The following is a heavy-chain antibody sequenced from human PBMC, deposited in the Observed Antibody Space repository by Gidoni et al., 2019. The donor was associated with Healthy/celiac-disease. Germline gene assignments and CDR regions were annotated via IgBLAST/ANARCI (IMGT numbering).Heavy chain of an antibody. CDR2: ILPIFGTA. J-gene: IGHJ3*02. D-gene: IGHD3-22*01. CDR1: GGTVSSYA. Sequence: QVQLVQSGAEGKKPGSSVKVACKASGGTVSSYAISWVRQAPGQGLEWMGGILPIFGTANYAQKFQGRVTITADESTSTAYMELSSLRSEDTAVYYCAREAAGYYDSSGYYDAFDIWGQGTMVTVSS. CDR3: AREAAGYYDSSGYYDAFDI. V-gene: IGHV1-69*01.